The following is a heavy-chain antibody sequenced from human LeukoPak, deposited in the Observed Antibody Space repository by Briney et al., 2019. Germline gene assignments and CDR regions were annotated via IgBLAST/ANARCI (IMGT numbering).Heavy chain of an antibody. Sequence: GASVKVSCKASGYTFTGYYMHWVRQAPGQGLEWMGWINPNSGGTNYAQKFQGRVTMTRDTSISTAYMELSRLRSDDTAVYYCARDRVVWFGELVVLDPWGQGTLVTVSS. CDR2: INPNSGGT. J-gene: IGHJ5*02. V-gene: IGHV1-2*02. CDR3: ARDRVVWFGELVVLDP. CDR1: GYTFTGYY. D-gene: IGHD3-10*01.